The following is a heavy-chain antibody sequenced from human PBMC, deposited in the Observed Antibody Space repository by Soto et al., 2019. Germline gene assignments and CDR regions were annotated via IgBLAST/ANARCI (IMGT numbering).Heavy chain of an antibody. V-gene: IGHV3-73*01. D-gene: IGHD2-15*01. CDR3: TRQALGYCSGGSCYGPDAFDI. CDR2: IRSKANSYAT. Sequence: PGGSLRLSCAASGFTFSGSAMHWVRQASGKGLEWVGRIRSKANSYATAYAASVKGRFTISRDDSKNTAYLQMNSLKTEDTAVYYCTRQALGYCSGGSCYGPDAFDIWGQGTMVTVSS. CDR1: GFTFSGSA. J-gene: IGHJ3*02.